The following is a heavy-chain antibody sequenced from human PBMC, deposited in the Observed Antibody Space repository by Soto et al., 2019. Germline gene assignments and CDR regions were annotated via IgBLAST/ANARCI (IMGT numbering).Heavy chain of an antibody. D-gene: IGHD3-16*02. Sequence: PGGSLRLSCAAFGFTFSSYAMSWVRQAPGKGLEWVSVISGTGATTYYADSVKGRFTISRDNSKSTLYLQMNSLRAEDTALYYCAKVDRLRLRDSSLAPFDYWGQGILVTVSS. CDR3: AKVDRLRLRDSSLAPFDY. J-gene: IGHJ4*02. CDR2: ISGTGATT. CDR1: GFTFSSYA. V-gene: IGHV3-23*01.